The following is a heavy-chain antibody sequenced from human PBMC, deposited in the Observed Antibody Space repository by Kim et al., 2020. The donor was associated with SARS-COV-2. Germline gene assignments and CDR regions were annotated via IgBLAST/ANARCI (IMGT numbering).Heavy chain of an antibody. CDR1: GGSFSGYY. V-gene: IGHV4-34*01. J-gene: IGHJ2*01. CDR3: ARARPLGYCSGGSCGNQDDWYFDL. Sequence: SETLSLTCAVYGGSFSGYYWSWIRQPPGKGLEWIGEINHSGSTNYNPSLKSRVTISVDTSKNQFSLKLSSVTAADTAVYYCARARPLGYCSGGSCGNQDDWYFDLWGRGTLVTVSS. CDR2: INHSGST. D-gene: IGHD2-15*01.